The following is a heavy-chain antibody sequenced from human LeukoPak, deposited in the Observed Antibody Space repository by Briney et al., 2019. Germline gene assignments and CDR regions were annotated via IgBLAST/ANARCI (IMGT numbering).Heavy chain of an antibody. V-gene: IGHV4-30-4*01. CDR3: ARGGYSSSPQYNWFDP. D-gene: IGHD6-13*01. J-gene: IGHJ5*02. CDR1: GGSFSGGDSY. CDR2: IYYSGST. Sequence: PSETLSLPCLALGGSFSGGDSYGGWSRQPQGKGLEWIGYIYYSGSTYYNPSLKSRVTISVDTSKNQFSLKLSSVTAADTAVYYCARGGYSSSPQYNWFDPWGQGTLVTVSS.